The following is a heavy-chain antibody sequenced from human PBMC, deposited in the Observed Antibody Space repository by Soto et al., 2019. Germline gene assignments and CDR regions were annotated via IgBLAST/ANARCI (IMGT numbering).Heavy chain of an antibody. CDR1: GFTFSSYW. CDR3: ARDILNSQPYCSGGSCYSAMDV. V-gene: IGHV3-7*01. D-gene: IGHD2-15*01. CDR2: IKQDGSEK. Sequence: GGSLRLSCAASGFTFSSYWMSWVRQAPGKGLEWVANIKQDGSEKYYVDSVKGRFTISRDKAKNSLNLQMNSLRAEDTAVYYCARDILNSQPYCSGGSCYSAMDVWGKGTTVTVSS. J-gene: IGHJ6*04.